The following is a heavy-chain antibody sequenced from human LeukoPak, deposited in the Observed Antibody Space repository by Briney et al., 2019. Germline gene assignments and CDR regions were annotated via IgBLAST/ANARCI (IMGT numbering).Heavy chain of an antibody. J-gene: IGHJ6*02. D-gene: IGHD3-3*01. CDR3: ARDLIRLLSITIFGVDTYGMDV. Sequence: ASVKVSCKASGYTFTGYYMHWVRQAPGQGLEWMGWINPNSGGTNYAQKLQGRVTMTTDTSTSTAYMELRSLRSDDTAVYYCARDLIRLLSITIFGVDTYGMDVWGQGTTVTVSS. V-gene: IGHV1-2*02. CDR1: GYTFTGYY. CDR2: INPNSGGT.